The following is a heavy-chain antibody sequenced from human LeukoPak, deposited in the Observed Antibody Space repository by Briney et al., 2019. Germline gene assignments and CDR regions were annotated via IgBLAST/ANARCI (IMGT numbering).Heavy chain of an antibody. V-gene: IGHV1-3*01. D-gene: IGHD3-16*01. J-gene: IGHJ5*02. Sequence: ASVNVSCKASGYTFTNYAMHWVRQAPGQRLEWMGWINAGNGNTKYSQNFQGRVTITRDTSGTTAYMELSSLRSEDTAVYYCARGRVGYGWFDPWGQGTLVTVSS. CDR2: INAGNGNT. CDR1: GYTFTNYA. CDR3: ARGRVGYGWFDP.